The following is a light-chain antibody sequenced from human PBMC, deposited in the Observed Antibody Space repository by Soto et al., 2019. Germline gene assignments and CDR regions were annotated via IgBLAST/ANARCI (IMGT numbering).Light chain of an antibody. V-gene: IGKV1-5*01. CDR2: DAS. J-gene: IGKJ1*01. CDR1: QSISNR. CDR3: QQYNSYPWT. Sequence: DIHMTQSPSTLSASVGYRFTITCRASQSISNRLAWYHQKPGKTPNLLIYDASNLGSGVPSRFSGSGSGTEFTLTITSLQPDDFETYYCQQYNSYPWTFGQGTKVDIK.